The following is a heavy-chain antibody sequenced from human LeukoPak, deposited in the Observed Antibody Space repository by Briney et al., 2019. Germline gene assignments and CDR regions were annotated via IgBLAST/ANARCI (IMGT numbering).Heavy chain of an antibody. CDR1: GYTFTGYY. V-gene: IGHV1-2*02. CDR3: ARGWYECYFDY. J-gene: IGHJ4*02. D-gene: IGHD6-13*01. Sequence: ASVKVSCKASGYTFTGYYMHWVRQAPGQGLEWMGWINPNSGGTNYAPKFQGRVTMTRDTSISTAYMELSRLRSDDTAVYYCARGWYECYFDYWGQGTLVTVSS. CDR2: INPNSGGT.